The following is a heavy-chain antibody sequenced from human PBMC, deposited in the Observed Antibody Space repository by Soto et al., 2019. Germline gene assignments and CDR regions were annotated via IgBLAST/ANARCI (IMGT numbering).Heavy chain of an antibody. D-gene: IGHD2-21*02. J-gene: IGHJ6*02. CDR1: GGSFSKFA. Sequence: SVKVSCKASGGSFSKFAINWVRQAPGQGLEWMGGIIPTLGTTDYAHKFQGRVTITADEATRTAYMELSGLRSEDTAVYYCARDDATHCGDDCYRYFYYGMDVWGQGTTVTVSS. V-gene: IGHV1-69*13. CDR3: ARDDATHCGDDCYRYFYYGMDV. CDR2: IIPTLGTT.